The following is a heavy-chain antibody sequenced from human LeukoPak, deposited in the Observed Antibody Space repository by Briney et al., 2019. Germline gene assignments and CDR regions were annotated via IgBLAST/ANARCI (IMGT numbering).Heavy chain of an antibody. CDR1: GFTFSIYS. V-gene: IGHV3-21*06. Sequence: GGSLRLSCAASGFTFSIYSLNRVRQAPGKGLEWVSSISSSSSFISYADSVKDRFTISRDNAKNSLYLQMNSLRAEDTAVYYCAKNRKSSSSDFDYWGQGTLVTVSS. CDR3: AKNRKSSSSDFDY. J-gene: IGHJ4*02. D-gene: IGHD6-6*01. CDR2: ISSSSSFI.